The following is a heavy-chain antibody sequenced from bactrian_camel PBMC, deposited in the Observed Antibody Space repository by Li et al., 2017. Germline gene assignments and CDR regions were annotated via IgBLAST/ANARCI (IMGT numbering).Heavy chain of an antibody. CDR1: GYTASVNC. Sequence: HVQLVESGGGSVQAGGSLRLACTASGYTASVNCLGWFRQAPGKEREGVAQIYGPGGITEYDDSVKGRFTIYLDNAKSSVYLQMNSLKPEDTAMYYCAARGPYCYTKLSVRDFTYWGQGTQVTVS. D-gene: IGHD2*01. J-gene: IGHJ6*01. CDR2: IYGPGGIT. V-gene: IGHV3S1*01. CDR3: AARGPYCYTKLSVRDFTY.